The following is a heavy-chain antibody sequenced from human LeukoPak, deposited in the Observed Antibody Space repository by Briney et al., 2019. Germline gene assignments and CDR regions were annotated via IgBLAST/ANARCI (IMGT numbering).Heavy chain of an antibody. CDR2: MSGSGGST. J-gene: IGHJ4*02. Sequence: PGGSLRLSCAASGFIFSGYAMNWVRQAPGKGLEWVSAMSGSGGSTYYADSVKGRFTISRDNSKNTLYLQMNSLRAEDTAVYYCAKGKDTYSYDSSGYYFGEYWGQGTLVTVSS. CDR3: AKGKDTYSYDSSGYYFGEY. CDR1: GFIFSGYA. V-gene: IGHV3-23*01. D-gene: IGHD3-22*01.